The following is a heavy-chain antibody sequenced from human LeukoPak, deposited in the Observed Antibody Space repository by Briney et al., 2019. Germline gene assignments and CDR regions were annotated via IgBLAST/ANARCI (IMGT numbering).Heavy chain of an antibody. CDR1: GDSFSSNNY. CDR3: ARNAGYSDLNY. CDR2: IYRSGAT. J-gene: IGHJ4*02. Sequence: SETLSLTCTVSGDSFSSNNYWTWVRQPPGKGLEWIGEIYRSGATNYNPSLRSRVTVSLGKSKNQFSLRLNSVTAADTAIYYCARNAGYSDLNYWGQGVLVTVSS. V-gene: IGHV4-4*02. D-gene: IGHD3-22*01.